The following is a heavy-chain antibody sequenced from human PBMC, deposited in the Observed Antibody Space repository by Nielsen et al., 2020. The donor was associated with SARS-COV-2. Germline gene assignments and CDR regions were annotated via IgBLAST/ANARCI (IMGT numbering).Heavy chain of an antibody. CDR2: ISGTTTYI. CDR3: ARGLQYFEAYYFDY. Sequence: GESLKISCAASGFTFSGYAMNWVRQAPGQGLEWVASISGTTTYIYYADSLKGRFTISRDNVNNLLFLQMNSLRAEDTALYYCARGLQYFEAYYFDYWGQGTLVTVSS. D-gene: IGHD3-9*01. J-gene: IGHJ4*02. V-gene: IGHV3-21*01. CDR1: GFTFSGYA.